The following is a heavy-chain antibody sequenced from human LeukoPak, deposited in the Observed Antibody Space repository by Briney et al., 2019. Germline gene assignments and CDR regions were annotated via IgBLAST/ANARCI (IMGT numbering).Heavy chain of an antibody. CDR3: AYDDFWSGYCLFCY. Sequence: ASVKVSCKASGYTFTGYYMHWVRHAPGQGLEWMGRINPNSGGTNYAQKLQGRVTMTRDTSISTAYMELSRLRYDDTAVYYCAYDDFWSGYCLFCYWGQGTLVTVSS. CDR2: INPNSGGT. CDR1: GYTFTGYY. D-gene: IGHD3-3*01. V-gene: IGHV1-2*06. J-gene: IGHJ4*02.